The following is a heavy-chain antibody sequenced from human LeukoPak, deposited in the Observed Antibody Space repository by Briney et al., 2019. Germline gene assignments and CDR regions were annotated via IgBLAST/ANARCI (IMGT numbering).Heavy chain of an antibody. CDR2: ISSSGSTI. Sequence: GGSLRLSCAASGFTFSDYYMSWIRQAPGKGLEGVSYISSSGSTIYYADSVKGRFTISRDNAKNSLYLQMNSLRAEDTAVYYCARDPGAYDILTGYEYFDYWGQGTLVTVSS. V-gene: IGHV3-11*01. J-gene: IGHJ4*02. CDR3: ARDPGAYDILTGYEYFDY. CDR1: GFTFSDYY. D-gene: IGHD3-9*01.